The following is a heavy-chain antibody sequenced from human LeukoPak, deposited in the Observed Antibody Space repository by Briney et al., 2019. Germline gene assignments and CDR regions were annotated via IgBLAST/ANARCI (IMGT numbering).Heavy chain of an antibody. CDR1: GGSISSNNW. J-gene: IGHJ6*02. CDR3: AREDVAHYYGMDV. Sequence: PSETLSLTCAVSGGSISSNNWWSWVRQPPGKGLEWIGEIYHSGSTNYNPSLKSRVTISVDKSKNQFSLKLSSVTAADTAVYYCAREDVAHYYGMDVWGLGTTVTVSS. CDR2: IYHSGST. V-gene: IGHV4-4*02. D-gene: IGHD2-15*01.